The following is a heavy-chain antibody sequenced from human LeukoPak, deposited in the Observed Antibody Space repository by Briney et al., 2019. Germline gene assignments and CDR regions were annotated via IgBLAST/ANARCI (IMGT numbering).Heavy chain of an antibody. CDR2: IYYSGST. J-gene: IGHJ4*02. V-gene: IGHV4-59*01. D-gene: IGHD3-22*01. CDR1: GGSISSYY. Sequence: PSETLSLTCTVPGGSISSYYGSWIRQPPGKGREWSGYIYYSGSTNYNPSLKSRVTISVDTSKNQFSLKLSSVTAADTAVYYCARVDSSGYYYSFDYWGQGTLVTVSS. CDR3: ARVDSSGYYYSFDY.